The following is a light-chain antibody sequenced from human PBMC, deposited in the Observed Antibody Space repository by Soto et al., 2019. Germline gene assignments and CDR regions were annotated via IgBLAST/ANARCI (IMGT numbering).Light chain of an antibody. V-gene: IGKV1-5*03. CDR1: QSISSW. Sequence: DIQMTQSPSTLSASLGDRVTITCRASQSISSWVAWYQQKPGKAPKLLIYKASTLESGVSPRFTGSGSGTEFTLTINSLQPDDFATYYCQQYDSYSATFGQGTKV. CDR3: QQYDSYSAT. CDR2: KAS. J-gene: IGKJ1*01.